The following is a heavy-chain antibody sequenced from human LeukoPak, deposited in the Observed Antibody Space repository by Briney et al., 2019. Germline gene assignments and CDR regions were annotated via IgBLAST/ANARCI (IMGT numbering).Heavy chain of an antibody. CDR2: TSWNSGSI. J-gene: IGHJ4*02. V-gene: IGHV3-9*01. Sequence: GGSLRLSCAASGFTFDDYAMHWVRQAPGKGLEWVSGTSWNSGSIGYADSVKGRFTISRDNAKNSLYLQMNSLRAEDTALYYCAKDTRLYGSGTLDYWGQGTLVTVSS. D-gene: IGHD3-10*01. CDR1: GFTFDDYA. CDR3: AKDTRLYGSGTLDY.